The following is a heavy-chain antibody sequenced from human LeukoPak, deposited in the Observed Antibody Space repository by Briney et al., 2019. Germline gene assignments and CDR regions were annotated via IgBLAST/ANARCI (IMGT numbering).Heavy chain of an antibody. D-gene: IGHD3-10*01. J-gene: IGHJ5*02. V-gene: IGHV3-48*04. CDR1: GFPLTFSTYN. CDR2: ISNVGSTI. Sequence: GGSLRLSCVASGFPLTFSTYNMKWVRQAPGKGLEWISYISNVGSTIYYADSVRGRFTISRDNAKNTLYLQMNGLRAEDAAVYYCARELYRGLGNWFDPWGRGTLVTVSS. CDR3: ARELYRGLGNWFDP.